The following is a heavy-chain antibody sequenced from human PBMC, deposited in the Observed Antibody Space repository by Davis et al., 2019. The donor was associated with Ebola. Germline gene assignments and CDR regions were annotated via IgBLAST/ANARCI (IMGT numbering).Heavy chain of an antibody. CDR1: GFTFSSYA. CDR2: ISGSGGST. J-gene: IGHJ3*02. Sequence: GESLKISCAASGFTFSSYAMSWVRQAPGKGLEWVSAISGSGGSTYYADSVTGRFTISRDNSKNTLYLQMNSLRVEDTAIYYCAKDKNYDFWSGYPHDAFDIWGQGTMVTVSS. V-gene: IGHV3-23*01. D-gene: IGHD3-3*01. CDR3: AKDKNYDFWSGYPHDAFDI.